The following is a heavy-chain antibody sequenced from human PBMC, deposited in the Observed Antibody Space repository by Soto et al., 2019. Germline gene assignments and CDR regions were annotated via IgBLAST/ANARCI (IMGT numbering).Heavy chain of an antibody. J-gene: IGHJ4*02. D-gene: IGHD2-15*01. Sequence: QLQLQESGPGLVKPSETLSLTCTVSGGSISSSSYYWGWIRQPPGKGLEWIGSIYYSGSTYYNPSLKSRVTISVDTSKNQFSLKLSSVTAADTAVYYCARHRLGYQNIVVVVAAPYYFDYWGQGTLVTVSS. CDR2: IYYSGST. V-gene: IGHV4-39*01. CDR1: GGSISSSSYY. CDR3: ARHRLGYQNIVVVVAAPYYFDY.